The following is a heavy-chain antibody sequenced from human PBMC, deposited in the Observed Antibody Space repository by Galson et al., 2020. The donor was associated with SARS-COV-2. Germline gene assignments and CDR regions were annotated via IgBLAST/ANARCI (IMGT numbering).Heavy chain of an antibody. CDR2: FDPEDGET. CDR3: ATDFAFLGAAAGHFDY. D-gene: IGHD6-13*01. CDR1: GYTLTELS. Sequence: VASVKVSCKVSGYTLTELSMHWVRQAPGKGLEWMGGFDPEDGETIYAQKFQGRVTMTEDTSTDTAYMELSSLRSEDTAVYYCATDFAFLGAAAGHFDYWGQGTLVTVSS. V-gene: IGHV1-24*01. J-gene: IGHJ4*02.